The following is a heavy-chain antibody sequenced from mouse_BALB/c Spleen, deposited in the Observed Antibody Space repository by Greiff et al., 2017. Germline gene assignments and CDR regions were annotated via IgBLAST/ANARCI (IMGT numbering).Heavy chain of an antibody. CDR3: ARRSVRNAMDY. J-gene: IGHJ4*01. Sequence: QVQLKESGAELAKPGASVKMSCKASGYTFTSYWMHWVKQRPGQGLEWIGYINPSTGYTEYNQKFKDKATLTADKSSSTAYMQLSSLTSEDSAVYYCARRSVRNAMDYWGQGTSVTVSS. D-gene: IGHD2-14*01. CDR2: INPSTGYT. CDR1: GYTFTSYW. V-gene: IGHV1-7*01.